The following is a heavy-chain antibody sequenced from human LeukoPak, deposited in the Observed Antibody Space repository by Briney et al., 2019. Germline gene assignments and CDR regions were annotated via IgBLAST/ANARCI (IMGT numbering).Heavy chain of an antibody. Sequence: SETLSLTCTVSGVTINSALYYWAWIRQTPEQQLEWIGSVSHDGITKYSPSLGGRVSLSADTSKNAFFMEVHSVTAADSAIYYCARHTIFCSFINCSPFDPWGQGTLVTVSS. J-gene: IGHJ5*02. CDR3: ARHTIFCSFINCSPFDP. CDR2: VSHDGIT. CDR1: GVTINSALYY. D-gene: IGHD3-3*01. V-gene: IGHV4-39*01.